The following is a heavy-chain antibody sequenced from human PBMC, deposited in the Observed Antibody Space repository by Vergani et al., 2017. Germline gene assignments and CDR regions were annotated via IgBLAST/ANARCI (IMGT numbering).Heavy chain of an antibody. CDR1: GGSFSGYY. J-gene: IGHJ5*02. Sequence: QVQLQQWGAGLLKPSETVSLTCAVYGGSFSGYYWSWIRQPPGKGLEWIGEINHSGSTNYNPSLKSRVTISVDTSKNQFSLKLSSVTAADTAVYYCARCGNFGFDPPDYYDSSGYTDNWFDPWGQGTLVTVSS. CDR2: INHSGST. CDR3: ARCGNFGFDPPDYYDSSGYTDNWFDP. V-gene: IGHV4-34*01. D-gene: IGHD3-22*01.